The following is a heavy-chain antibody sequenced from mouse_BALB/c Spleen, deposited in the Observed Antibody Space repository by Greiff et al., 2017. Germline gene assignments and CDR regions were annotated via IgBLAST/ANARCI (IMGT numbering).Heavy chain of an antibody. D-gene: IGHD1-1*01. V-gene: IGHV5-17*02. CDR1: GFTFSSFG. CDR2: ISSGSSTI. J-gene: IGHJ2*01. Sequence: VHLVESGGGLVQPGGSRKLSCAASGFTFSSFGMHWVRQSPEKGLEWVAYISSGSSTIYYADTVKGRFTISRDNPKNTLFLQMTSLRSEDTAMYYCALRYWDYWGQGTTLTGSS. CDR3: ALRYWDY.